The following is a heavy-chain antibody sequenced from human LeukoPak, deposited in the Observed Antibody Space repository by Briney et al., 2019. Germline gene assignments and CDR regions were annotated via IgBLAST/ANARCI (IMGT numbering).Heavy chain of an antibody. CDR3: ARRSTVTGFDY. D-gene: IGHD4-17*01. Sequence: SETLSLTCTVSGGSISSYYWSWIRQPPGKGLEWIGYIDYNGSTNYNPSLKSRVTISVDTSKNQFSLKLSSVTAADTAVYYCARRSTVTGFDYWGQGTLVTVSS. V-gene: IGHV4-59*01. J-gene: IGHJ4*02. CDR2: IDYNGST. CDR1: GGSISSYY.